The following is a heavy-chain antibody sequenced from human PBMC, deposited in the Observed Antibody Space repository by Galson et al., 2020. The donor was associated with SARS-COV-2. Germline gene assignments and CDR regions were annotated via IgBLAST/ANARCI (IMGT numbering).Heavy chain of an antibody. D-gene: IGHD3-22*01. J-gene: IGHJ3*02. CDR3: ARNYYDSSGYDHDAFDI. CDR2: ISSSGSTI. CDR1: GFTFSDYY. Sequence: TGGSLRLSCAASGFTFSDYYMSWIRQAPGKGLEWVSYISSSGSTIYYADSVKGRFTISGDNAKNSLYLQMNSLRAEDTAVYYCARNYYDSSGYDHDAFDIWGQGTMVTVSS. V-gene: IGHV3-11*01.